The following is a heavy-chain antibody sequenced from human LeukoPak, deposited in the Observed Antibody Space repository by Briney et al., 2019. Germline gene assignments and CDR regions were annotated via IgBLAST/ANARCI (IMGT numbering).Heavy chain of an antibody. D-gene: IGHD6-19*01. V-gene: IGHV3-23*01. CDR2: ISGSGTST. Sequence: PGGSLRLSCAASGFTFSSYAMSWVRQAPGKGLEWVSGISGSGTSTYYADSVRGRFTISRDDSKNTLYLQMFSLRAEDTALYYCAKTSSSGWYAFDSWGQGTLVTVSS. CDR1: GFTFSSYA. CDR3: AKTSSSGWYAFDS. J-gene: IGHJ4*02.